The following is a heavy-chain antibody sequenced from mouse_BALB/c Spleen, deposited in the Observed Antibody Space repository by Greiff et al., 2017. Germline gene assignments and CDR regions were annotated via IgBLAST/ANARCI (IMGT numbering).Heavy chain of an antibody. CDR1: GFTFSNYW. Sequence: EVQGVESGGGLVQPGGSMKLSCVASGFTFSNYWMNWVRQSPEKGLEWVAEIRLKSNNYATHYAESVKGRFTISRDDSKSSVYLQMNNLRAEDTGIYYCTRGYDGYYGAYWGQGTLVTVSA. D-gene: IGHD2-3*01. V-gene: IGHV6-6*02. CDR3: TRGYDGYYGAY. J-gene: IGHJ3*01. CDR2: IRLKSNNYAT.